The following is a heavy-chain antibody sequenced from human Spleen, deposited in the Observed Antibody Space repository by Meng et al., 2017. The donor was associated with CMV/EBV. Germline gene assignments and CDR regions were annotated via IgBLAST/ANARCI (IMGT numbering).Heavy chain of an antibody. D-gene: IGHD3-3*01. CDR1: GYTFTTYG. J-gene: IGHJ4*02. CDR2: ISPNNGNT. Sequence: ASVKVSCKASGYTFTTYGITWVRQAPGQGLEWMGWISPNNGNTNYAQKVQGRVTMTTDTSTSTAYMELRSLRSDDTAVYYCARGGGKTYYDFWSAYYMNWGQGTLVTVSS. CDR3: ARGGGKTYYDFWSAYYMN. V-gene: IGHV1-18*01.